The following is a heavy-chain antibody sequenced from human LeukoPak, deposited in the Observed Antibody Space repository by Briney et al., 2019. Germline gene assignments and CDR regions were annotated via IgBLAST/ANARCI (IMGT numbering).Heavy chain of an antibody. CDR1: GFTFSSYT. D-gene: IGHD3-22*01. CDR3: ARGAYDISGYYYYYYYIDV. Sequence: AGGSLRLSCAASGFTFSSYTMNWVRQAPGKGLEWVSYISSSGNSIYYADSVKGRFVISRDNAKNSLYLQVNDPGAEDTAVYYCARGAYDISGYYYYYYYIDVWGKGTTVTVSS. CDR2: ISSSGNSI. V-gene: IGHV3-48*01. J-gene: IGHJ6*03.